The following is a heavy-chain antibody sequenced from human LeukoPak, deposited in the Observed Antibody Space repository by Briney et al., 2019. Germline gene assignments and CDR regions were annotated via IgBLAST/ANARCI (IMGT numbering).Heavy chain of an antibody. D-gene: IGHD3-22*01. J-gene: IGHJ3*02. Sequence: GGSLRLSCAASGFTFSSYAMSWVRQAPGKGLEWVSAISGSGGSTYYADSVKGRFTISRDNSKNTLYLQMNSLRAEDTAVYYCAKDYYDSSGYYFLEDASDIWGQGTMVTVSS. CDR3: AKDYYDSSGYYFLEDASDI. CDR1: GFTFSSYA. CDR2: ISGSGGST. V-gene: IGHV3-23*01.